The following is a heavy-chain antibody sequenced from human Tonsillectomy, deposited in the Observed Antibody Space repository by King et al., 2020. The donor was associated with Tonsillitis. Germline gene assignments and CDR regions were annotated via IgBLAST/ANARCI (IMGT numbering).Heavy chain of an antibody. J-gene: IGHJ4*02. Sequence: QLVQSGGGLVQPGGSLRLSCASSGFIVSGNYMSWVRQAPGKGLECVSGLYSNGSTYYADSVKGRFTISRDNSKNTLYLQMNSLRVEDTAVYYCARDRPLLGNDYWGQGTLVSVSS. CDR2: LYSNGST. CDR1: GFIVSGNY. D-gene: IGHD7-27*01. CDR3: ARDRPLLGNDY. V-gene: IGHV3-66*01.